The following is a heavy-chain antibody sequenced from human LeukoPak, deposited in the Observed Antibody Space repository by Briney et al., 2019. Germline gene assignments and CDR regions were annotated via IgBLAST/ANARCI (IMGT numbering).Heavy chain of an antibody. D-gene: IGHD1-26*01. CDR3: ARQKVGAADRLDY. CDR1: GFTSSSYW. V-gene: IGHV3-30-3*01. J-gene: IGHJ4*02. CDR2: ISYDGSNK. Sequence: GGSLRLSCAVSGFTSSSYWMSWVRQAPGKGLEWVAVISYDGSNKYYADSVKGRFTISRDNSKNTLYLQMNSLRAEDTAVYYCARQKVGAADRLDYWGQGTLVTVSS.